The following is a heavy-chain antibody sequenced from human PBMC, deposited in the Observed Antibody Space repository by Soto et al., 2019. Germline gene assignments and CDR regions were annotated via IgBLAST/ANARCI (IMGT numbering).Heavy chain of an antibody. J-gene: IGHJ5*02. CDR3: ARVGLSARDNWFDL. Sequence: SETLSLTCAVSGYSISSGYYWGWIRQPPGKGLEWIGSIYHSGSTYYNPSLKSRVTISVDTSKNQFSLKLSSVTAADTAVYYCARVGLSARDNWFDLWGQGTLVTVSS. V-gene: IGHV4-38-2*01. CDR1: GYSISSGYY. CDR2: IYHSGST. D-gene: IGHD6-6*01.